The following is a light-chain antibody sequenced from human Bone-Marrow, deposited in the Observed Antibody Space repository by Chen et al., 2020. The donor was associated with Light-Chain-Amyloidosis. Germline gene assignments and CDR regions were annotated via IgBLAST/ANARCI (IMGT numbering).Light chain of an antibody. V-gene: IGKV3-20*01. J-gene: IGKJ4*01. CDR2: GSS. CDR1: QTINSNY. CDR3: QQYGTSPLT. Sequence: EIVLTHSPSTLSLSQGEGANLSCRASQTINSNYLTWYQQKFGQAPRLLIYGSSSRATGIPDRFTGSGSVKDFTLTINRLAPEDFAMYYCQQYGTSPLTFGGGTKVEIK.